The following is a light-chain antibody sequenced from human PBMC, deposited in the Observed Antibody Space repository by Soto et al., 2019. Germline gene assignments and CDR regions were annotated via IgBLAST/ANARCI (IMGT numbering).Light chain of an antibody. CDR2: EVS. CDR3: QSYDNSLSGSWV. J-gene: IGLJ3*02. CDR1: SSDVGAYNY. Sequence: QSALTQPPSASGSRGQSVTISCTGTSSDVGAYNYVSWYQQHPGKAPKLMIYEVSKRPSGVPDRFSGSKSGNTASLTVSGLQAEDEADYYCQSYDNSLSGSWVFGGGTKVTVL. V-gene: IGLV2-8*01.